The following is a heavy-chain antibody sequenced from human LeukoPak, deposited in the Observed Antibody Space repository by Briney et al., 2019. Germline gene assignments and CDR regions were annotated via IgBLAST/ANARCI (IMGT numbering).Heavy chain of an antibody. CDR1: GYTFTSYY. CDR2: INPSGGST. CDR3: ARGYDSSGYYDY. Sequence: VAAVKVSCKASGYTFTSYYMHWLRPAAGQGLAWMGMINPSGGSTSYAQKFQGRVTMTRDTSTSTVYMELSSLRSEYTAVYYCARGYDSSGYYDYGGQGTLVTVSS. D-gene: IGHD3-22*01. V-gene: IGHV1-46*01. J-gene: IGHJ4*02.